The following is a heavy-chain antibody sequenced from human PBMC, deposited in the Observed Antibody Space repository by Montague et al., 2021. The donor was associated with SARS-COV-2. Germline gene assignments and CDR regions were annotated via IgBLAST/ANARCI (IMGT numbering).Heavy chain of an antibody. CDR2: IYYSGST. CDR1: GGSISSGGYY. CDR3: ARLTAGYCSGGSCYWGTGFDY. Sequence: TLSLTCTVSGGSISSGGYYWSWIRQHPGKGLEWIGYIYYSGSTYYNPSLKSRVTISVATSKNQFSLKLSSVTAADTAVYYCARLTAGYCSGGSCYWGTGFDYWGQGTLATVSS. V-gene: IGHV4-31*03. D-gene: IGHD2-15*01. J-gene: IGHJ4*02.